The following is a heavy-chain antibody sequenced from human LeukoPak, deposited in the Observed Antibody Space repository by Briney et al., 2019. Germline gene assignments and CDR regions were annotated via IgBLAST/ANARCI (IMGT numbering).Heavy chain of an antibody. Sequence: SQTLSLTCTVSGGSISSGGYYWSWIRQHPGKGLDWIVYIYYSGSTYYNPSLKSRVNLFVDTSKNQLYLKLSSVTAADTAVYYCASVFAGVVPADNWFDHWGQGTLVTVSS. CDR3: ASVFAGVVPADNWFDH. J-gene: IGHJ5*02. V-gene: IGHV4-31*03. D-gene: IGHD2-2*01. CDR1: GGSISSGGYY. CDR2: IYYSGST.